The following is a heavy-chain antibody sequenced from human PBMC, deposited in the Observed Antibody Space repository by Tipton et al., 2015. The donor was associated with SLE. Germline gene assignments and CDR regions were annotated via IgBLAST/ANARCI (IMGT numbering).Heavy chain of an antibody. Sequence: TLSLTCTVSGGSISSYYWSWIRQPPGKGLEWIGYIYYSESTNYNPSLKSRVTISLDTSRNQFSLRPNSVTAADTAVYYCAAHCAGGRCYPFWGHGTRVTVSS. V-gene: IGHV4-59*03. CDR1: GGSISSYY. J-gene: IGHJ4*01. CDR3: AAHCAGGRCYPF. CDR2: IYYSEST. D-gene: IGHD2-15*01.